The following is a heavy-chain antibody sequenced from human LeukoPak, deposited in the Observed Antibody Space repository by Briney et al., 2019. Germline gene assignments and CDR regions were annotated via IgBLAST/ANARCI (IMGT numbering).Heavy chain of an antibody. CDR1: EFTFSSYW. Sequence: GGSLRLSCVASEFTFSSYWMSWVRQAPGKGLEWVANIKQDGSEKYYVDSVKGRFTISRDNGKKSMSLQMNNLRAEDTAVYYCVRDAGVMVIGYYYHGMDVWGQGTTVTVSS. V-gene: IGHV3-7*03. J-gene: IGHJ6*02. CDR2: IKQDGSEK. CDR3: VRDAGVMVIGYYYHGMDV. D-gene: IGHD2-15*01.